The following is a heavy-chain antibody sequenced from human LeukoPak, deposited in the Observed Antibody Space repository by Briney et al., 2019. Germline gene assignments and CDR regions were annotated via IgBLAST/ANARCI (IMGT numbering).Heavy chain of an antibody. J-gene: IGHJ4*02. Sequence: PSETLSLTCTVSGGSISSGDYYWSWIRQPPGKALEWIGYIYYSGSTYYNPSLKSRVTISVDTSKNQFSLKLSSVTAADTAVYYCAREAHYYDSSGYGGAHDYWGQGTLVTVSS. CDR1: GGSISSGDYY. V-gene: IGHV4-30-4*01. CDR2: IYYSGST. D-gene: IGHD3-22*01. CDR3: AREAHYYDSSGYGGAHDY.